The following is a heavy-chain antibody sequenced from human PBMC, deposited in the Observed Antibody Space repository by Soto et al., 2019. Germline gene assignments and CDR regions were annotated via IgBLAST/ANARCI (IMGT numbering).Heavy chain of an antibody. V-gene: IGHV5-10-1*01. D-gene: IGHD1-1*01. CDR1: GYSFTNYW. Sequence: GESLKISCKGSGYSFTNYWINWVRQMPGKGLEWMGRIDPSNSYTKYSPSFEGHVTISADKSITTAYLQWRSLKASDTAIYYCARFSTTTWPNEVEYWGQGTLVTGSS. CDR2: IDPSNSYT. J-gene: IGHJ4*02. CDR3: ARFSTTTWPNEVEY.